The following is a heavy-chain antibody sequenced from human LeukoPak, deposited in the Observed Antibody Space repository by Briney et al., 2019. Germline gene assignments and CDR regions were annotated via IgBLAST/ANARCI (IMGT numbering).Heavy chain of an antibody. V-gene: IGHV4-61*02. J-gene: IGHJ6*03. Sequence: KASQTLSLTCTVSGGSISSGSYYWSWIRQPAGKGLEWIGRIYTSGSTHYNPSLKSRVTISVDTSKNQFSLKLSSVTASDTAMYYCARSSMAYYYDSSGISTGYYYYMDVWGKGTTVTISS. CDR3: ARSSMAYYYDSSGISTGYYYYMDV. D-gene: IGHD3-22*01. CDR1: GGSISSGSYY. CDR2: IYTSGST.